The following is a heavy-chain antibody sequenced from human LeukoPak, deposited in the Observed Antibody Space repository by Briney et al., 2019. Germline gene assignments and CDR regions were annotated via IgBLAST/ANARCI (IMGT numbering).Heavy chain of an antibody. CDR3: AKSKEDCCGSFDP. CDR1: GFTVSSNY. D-gene: IGHD2-15*01. J-gene: IGHJ5*02. Sequence: GGSLRLSCAASGFTVSSNYMSWVRQAPGKGLEWVSVIYSGGSTYYADSVKGRFTISRDNSKNTLYLQMNSLRAEDTALYYCAKSKEDCCGSFDPWGQGTLVTVSS. V-gene: IGHV3-53*01. CDR2: IYSGGST.